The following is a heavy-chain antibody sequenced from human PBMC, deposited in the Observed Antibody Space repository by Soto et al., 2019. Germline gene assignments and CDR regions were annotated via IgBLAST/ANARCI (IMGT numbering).Heavy chain of an antibody. CDR1: GYTFTRYY. V-gene: IGHV1-46*01. J-gene: IGHJ4*02. CDR2: INPSGGST. Sequence: EASVKVSCKASGYTFTRYYMHWVLQAPGQGLERMGIINPSGGSTSYAQKFQGRVTMTRDTSTSTVYMELSSLRSEDTAVYYCARVVRRDVNPYCGCVCYICFDYWGQGT. D-gene: IGHD2-21*01. CDR3: ARVVRRDVNPYCGCVCYICFDY.